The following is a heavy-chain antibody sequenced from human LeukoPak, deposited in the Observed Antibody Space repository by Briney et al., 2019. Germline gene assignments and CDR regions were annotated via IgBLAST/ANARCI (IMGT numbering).Heavy chain of an antibody. J-gene: IGHJ4*02. D-gene: IGHD1-14*01. Sequence: SETLSLTCTVSGGSISSSSHYWGWIRQPPGKGLEWIGSISYSGSTYYNPSLKSRVTMSGDTSKNQFSLKLNSVTAADTAVYFCARRSLTYNAFDYWGQGTPVTVSS. V-gene: IGHV4-39*01. CDR3: ARRSLTYNAFDY. CDR2: ISYSGST. CDR1: GGSISSSSHY.